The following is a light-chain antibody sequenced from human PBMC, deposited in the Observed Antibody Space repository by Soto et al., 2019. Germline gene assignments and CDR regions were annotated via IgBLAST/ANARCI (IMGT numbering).Light chain of an antibody. CDR1: SGSIASSF. V-gene: IGLV6-57*04. Sequence: NFMLTQPHSVSESPGKTVTISCTRNSGSIASSFVQWYQQRPGSAPTTVIYEDKQRPSGVPDRFSGSIDSYSNSASLTIAGLTSEDAADYYCQCSDTTLVVFGGGTKLTVL. CDR2: EDK. J-gene: IGLJ2*01. CDR3: QCSDTTLVV.